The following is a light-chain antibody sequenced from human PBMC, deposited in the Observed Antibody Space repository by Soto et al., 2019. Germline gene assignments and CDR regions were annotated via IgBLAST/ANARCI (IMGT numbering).Light chain of an antibody. CDR1: QSVSTTY. CDR3: QVYGYSPRYT. J-gene: IGKJ2*01. CDR2: GTS. Sequence: ELVLTQSPGTLSLSPGERATLSCRASQSVSTTYLAWYQQKPGQAPRLLIYGTSSRAAGIPDRFSGSGSGTDFALTISRLEPEDFAVFYCQVYGYSPRYTFGQGTKLEIK. V-gene: IGKV3-20*01.